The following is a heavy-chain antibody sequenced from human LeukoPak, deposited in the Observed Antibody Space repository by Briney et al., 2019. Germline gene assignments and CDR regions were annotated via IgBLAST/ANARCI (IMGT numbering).Heavy chain of an antibody. Sequence: PSETLSLTCAVYGGSFSGYYWSWIRQPPGKGLEWIGEINHSGSTNYNPSLKSRVTISVDTSKNQFSLKLSSVTAADTAVYYCARDRYYYGSESYYFDYWGQGTLVTVSS. CDR2: INHSGST. J-gene: IGHJ4*02. CDR3: ARDRYYYGSESYYFDY. CDR1: GGSFSGYY. V-gene: IGHV4-34*01. D-gene: IGHD3-10*01.